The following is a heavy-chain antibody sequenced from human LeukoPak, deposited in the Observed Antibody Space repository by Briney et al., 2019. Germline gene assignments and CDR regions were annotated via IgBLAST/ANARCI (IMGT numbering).Heavy chain of an antibody. CDR3: ARGGRWELPRPYAFDI. CDR2: ISAYNGHT. J-gene: IGHJ3*02. Sequence: ASVKVSFKASGYTFTSYGISWVRQAPGQGLEWMGWISAYNGHTNYAQKLQGRVTMTTDTSTSTAYMELRSLRSDDTAVYYCARGGRWELPRPYAFDIWGQGTMVTVSS. D-gene: IGHD1-26*01. CDR1: GYTFTSYG. V-gene: IGHV1-18*01.